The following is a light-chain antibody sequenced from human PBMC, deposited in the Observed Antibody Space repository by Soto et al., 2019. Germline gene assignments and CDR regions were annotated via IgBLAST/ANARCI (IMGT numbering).Light chain of an antibody. CDR1: QSVSSN. J-gene: IGKJ2*01. Sequence: DTVMTQSPATLSVSPGERATLSCRASQSVSSNLAWYQQKPGQAPRLLLYGASTRATGIPARFSGSGSGTDVTLTISSLQSEDFAVYYCQQYNNWPPYTFGQGTKLEIK. CDR3: QQYNNWPPYT. V-gene: IGKV3-15*01. CDR2: GAS.